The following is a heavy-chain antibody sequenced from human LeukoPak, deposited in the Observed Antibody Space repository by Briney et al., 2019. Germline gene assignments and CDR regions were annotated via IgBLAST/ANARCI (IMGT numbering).Heavy chain of an antibody. V-gene: IGHV3-15*01. CDR2: IKSITDGGTA. CDR1: GFTFSDAW. J-gene: IGHJ4*02. Sequence: GGSLRLSCEASGFTFSDAWMSWVRQATGKGLEWVGRIKSITDGGTADYAAPVKGRFTISRDDSKNTLYLEMNSLKTEDTAFYYRTTDPMTAVTNSGYWGQGTLVTVSS. CDR3: TTDPMTAVTNSGY. D-gene: IGHD4-17*01.